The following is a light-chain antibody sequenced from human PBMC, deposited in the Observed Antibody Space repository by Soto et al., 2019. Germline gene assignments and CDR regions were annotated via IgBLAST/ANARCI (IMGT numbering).Light chain of an antibody. V-gene: IGKV1-5*03. CDR2: KAP. CDR1: QSISSW. J-gene: IGKJ1*01. CDR3: QQYNRYWT. Sequence: DIQMTQSPSTVSASVGDRVTITCRASQSISSWLAWYQQKPGKAPKLLIYKAPSLESGVPSRFSGSGSGTEFTLTISSLQPDDFATYYCQQYNRYWTFGQGTKVEIK.